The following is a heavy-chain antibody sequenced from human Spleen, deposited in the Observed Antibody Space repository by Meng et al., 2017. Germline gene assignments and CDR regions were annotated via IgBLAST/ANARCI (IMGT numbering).Heavy chain of an antibody. Sequence: GGSLRLSCAASGFIFSNAWMSWVRQAPGKGLEWVGRIKSKIDGGTTDFVAPVKGRFTISRDDSKNMLYLQMNSLKTEDTAVYYCTTDIFFEYWGQGTLVTVSS. CDR1: GFIFSNAW. CDR3: TTDIFFEY. V-gene: IGHV3-15*01. CDR2: IKSKIDGGTT. D-gene: IGHD2-15*01. J-gene: IGHJ4*02.